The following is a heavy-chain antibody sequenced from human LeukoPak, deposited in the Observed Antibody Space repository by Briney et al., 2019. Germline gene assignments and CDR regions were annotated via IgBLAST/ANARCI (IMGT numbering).Heavy chain of an antibody. CDR3: ARQIGYCSDGNCYFDY. J-gene: IGHJ4*02. V-gene: IGHV3-23*01. CDR1: GFTFSSYA. Sequence: GESLRLSCAASGFTFSSYAMSWVRQAPGKGLEWVSAISSSGGATYYAASVKGRFTISRDMSKNTVFLQMNGLSVEDMAVYYCARQIGYCSDGNCYFDYWGQGALVTVSS. CDR2: ISSSGGAT. D-gene: IGHD2-15*01.